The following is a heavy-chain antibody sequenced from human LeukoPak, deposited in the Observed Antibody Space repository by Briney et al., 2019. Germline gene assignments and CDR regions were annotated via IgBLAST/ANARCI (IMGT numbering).Heavy chain of an antibody. CDR3: ARDTDDSSGYYYYYYYMDV. J-gene: IGHJ6*03. CDR2: INPYSGGT. Sequence: ASVKVSCKASGYTFTDYSMHWVRQAPGQGLEWMGWINPYSGGTNYAQKLQGRVTMTTDTSTSTAYMELRSLRSDDTAVYYCARDTDDSSGYYYYYYYMDVWGKGTTVTVSS. D-gene: IGHD3-22*01. CDR1: GYTFTDYS. V-gene: IGHV1-2*02.